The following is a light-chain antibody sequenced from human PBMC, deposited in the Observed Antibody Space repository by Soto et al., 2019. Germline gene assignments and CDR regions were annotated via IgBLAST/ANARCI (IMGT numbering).Light chain of an antibody. Sequence: IVLTQSPGTLSLSPGERATLSCRASQSVSSIFLAWYQQKPGQAPRLLIYGASSRATGIPDRFSGSGSGTDFTLTISRLEPEDFATYYCQQLNSYLLTFGGGTKVDI. CDR2: GAS. CDR1: QSVSSIF. CDR3: QQLNSYLLT. J-gene: IGKJ4*01. V-gene: IGKV3-20*01.